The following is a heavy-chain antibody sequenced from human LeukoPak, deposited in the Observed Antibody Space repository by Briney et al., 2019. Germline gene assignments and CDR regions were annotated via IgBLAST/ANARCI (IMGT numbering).Heavy chain of an antibody. V-gene: IGHV4-34*01. J-gene: IGHJ4*02. CDR3: ARPGDYAFDY. D-gene: IGHD4-17*01. CDR2: INHSGST. CDR1: GGSFSGYY. Sequence: SETLSLTCAVYGGSFSGYYWSWIRQPPGKGLEWIGEINHSGSTSYNPSLKSRVTVSVDTSKNQFSLKLSSVTAADTAVYYCARPGDYAFDYWGQGTLVTVSS.